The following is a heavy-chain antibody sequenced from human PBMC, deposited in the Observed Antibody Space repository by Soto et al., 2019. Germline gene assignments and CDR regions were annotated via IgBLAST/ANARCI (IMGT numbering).Heavy chain of an antibody. J-gene: IGHJ4*02. Sequence: GGSLILSCQVSGFTFGSYAMSWVRQAPGKGLEWVALVQSNHVTYYADSVRGRFTVSRDNSKNTLYLQMDSLRVEDTALYYCAKWLRGGSYYCDFWGQGAMVTVSS. CDR3: AKWLRGGSYYCDF. V-gene: IGHV3-23*01. CDR1: GFTFGSYA. CDR2: VQSNHVT. D-gene: IGHD3-10*01.